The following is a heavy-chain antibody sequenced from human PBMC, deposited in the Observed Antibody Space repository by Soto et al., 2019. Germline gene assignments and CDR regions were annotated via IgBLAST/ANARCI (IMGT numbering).Heavy chain of an antibody. CDR2: IDWEDDK. CDR3: ARHRAYPYHFDY. D-gene: IGHD3-10*01. J-gene: IGHJ4*02. CDR1: GFSLSTTGMS. Sequence: SGPTLVNPTQTLTLTCTFSGFSLSTTGMSVSWLRQPPGKALEWLAHIDWEDDKFYSTSLETRLTISKDTSKNQVVPTMTNMEPVDTATYFCARHRAYPYHFDYWGQGALVTVSS. V-gene: IGHV2-70*04.